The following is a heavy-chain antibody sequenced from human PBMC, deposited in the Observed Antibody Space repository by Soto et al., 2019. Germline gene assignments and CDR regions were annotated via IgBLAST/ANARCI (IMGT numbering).Heavy chain of an antibody. V-gene: IGHV4-61*01. D-gene: IGHD4-17*01. CDR1: GGSVSSGSYY. Sequence: QVQLQESGPGLVKPSETLSLTCTVSGGSVSSGSYYWSWIRQPPGKGLEWIGYIYYSGSTNYNPDLQSGVPRSVDPSMHQLSLKLSSVTAADTAVYYCARARGDYAAFDIWGQGTMVTVSS. CDR3: ARARGDYAAFDI. J-gene: IGHJ3*02. CDR2: IYYSGST.